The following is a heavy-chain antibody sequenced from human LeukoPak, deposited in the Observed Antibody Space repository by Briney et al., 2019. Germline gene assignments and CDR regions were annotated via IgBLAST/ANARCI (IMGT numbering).Heavy chain of an antibody. CDR3: ARLVYDSSGYFTFPFDY. CDR1: GYSFTSYW. CDR2: IYPGDSDT. D-gene: IGHD3-22*01. J-gene: IGHJ4*02. V-gene: IGHV5-51*01. Sequence: GESLKISCKGSGYSFTSYWIGWVRQMPGKGLEWMGIIYPGDSDTRYSPSFQGQVTISADKSISTAYLQWSSLKASDTAMYYCARLVYDSSGYFTFPFDYWAREPWSPSPQ.